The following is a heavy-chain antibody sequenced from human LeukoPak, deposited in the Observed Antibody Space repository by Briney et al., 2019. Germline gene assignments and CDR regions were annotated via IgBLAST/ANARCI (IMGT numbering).Heavy chain of an antibody. Sequence: PSETLSLTCIVSDDSISRSSYYWGWIRQPPGKGLEWIGIIDYSGTTDYNPSLKSRVTISVDTSKNQFSLKLSSVTAADTAVYYCARVEDEYNSGWHFDYWGQGTLVTVSS. CDR3: ARVEDEYNSGWHFDY. CDR1: DDSISRSSYY. J-gene: IGHJ4*02. CDR2: IDYSGTT. V-gene: IGHV4-39*01. D-gene: IGHD6-19*01.